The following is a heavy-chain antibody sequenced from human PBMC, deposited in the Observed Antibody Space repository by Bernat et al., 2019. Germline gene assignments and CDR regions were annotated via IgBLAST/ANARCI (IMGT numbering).Heavy chain of an antibody. CDR2: IWYDGSNK. CDR1: GFTFSSYG. Sequence: QVQLVESGGGVVQPGRSLRLSCAASGFTFSSYGMYWVRQAPGKGLEWVAVIWYDGSNKYYADSVKGRFTISRDNSKNTLYLQMNSLRAEDTAVYYCARGIMITFGGVIARHPRLDAFDIWGQGTMVTVSS. V-gene: IGHV3-33*01. D-gene: IGHD3-16*02. CDR3: ARGIMITFGGVIARHPRLDAFDI. J-gene: IGHJ3*02.